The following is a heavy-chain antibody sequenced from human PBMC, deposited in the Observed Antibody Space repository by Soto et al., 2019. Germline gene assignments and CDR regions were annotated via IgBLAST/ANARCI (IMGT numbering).Heavy chain of an antibody. CDR1: GGSFSGYY. D-gene: IGHD3-10*01. Sequence: SETLSLTCAVYGGSFSGYYWSWIRQPPGKGLEWIGEINHSGSTNYNPSLKSRVTILVDTYKNQLSLKLSSVTAEDKAVYYCGRAGGRGGSITEPNWFDPWGQGTLVTAPQ. CDR2: INHSGST. J-gene: IGHJ5*02. CDR3: GRAGGRGGSITEPNWFDP. V-gene: IGHV4-34*01.